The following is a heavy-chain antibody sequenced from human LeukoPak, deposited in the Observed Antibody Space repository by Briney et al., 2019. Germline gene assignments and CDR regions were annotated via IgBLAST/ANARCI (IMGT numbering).Heavy chain of an antibody. Sequence: SETLSLTCIVSGGSINNYYWSWIRQPAGKGLEWIGRMYGSGSASYNPSLKSRVTMSVDTSKNQFSLKLSSVTAADTAVYYCARLSYSSVDYWGQGTLVTVSS. CDR1: GGSINNYY. J-gene: IGHJ4*02. V-gene: IGHV4-4*07. D-gene: IGHD6-25*01. CDR2: MYGSGSA. CDR3: ARLSYSSVDY.